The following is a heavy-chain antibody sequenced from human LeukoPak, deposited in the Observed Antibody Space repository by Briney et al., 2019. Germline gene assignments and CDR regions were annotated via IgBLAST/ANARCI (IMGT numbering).Heavy chain of an antibody. Sequence: ASVKVSCTASGGTFSSYAISWVRQAPGQGLEWMGRIIPIFGIANYAQKFQGRVTITADKSTSTAYMELSSLRSEDTAVYYCARDPSRDIVLMVYADVYGMDVWGQGTTVTVSS. CDR2: IIPIFGIA. CDR3: ARDPSRDIVLMVYADVYGMDV. J-gene: IGHJ6*02. V-gene: IGHV1-69*04. D-gene: IGHD2-8*01. CDR1: GGTFSSYA.